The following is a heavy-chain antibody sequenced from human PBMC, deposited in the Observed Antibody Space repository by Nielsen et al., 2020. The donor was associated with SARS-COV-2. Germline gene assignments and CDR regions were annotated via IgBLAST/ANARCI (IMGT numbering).Heavy chain of an antibody. CDR3: ARHSNYYGSGTMSGWFDP. J-gene: IGHJ5*02. V-gene: IGHV5-10-1*01. Sequence: GESLKISCQASGYGLSSYWISWVRQMPGKGPEWMGRIDPSDSYINYSPSLQGHVTISADKSISTAYLQWSSLKASDTAMYYCARHSNYYGSGTMSGWFDPWGQGTLVTVSS. CDR2: IDPSDSYI. D-gene: IGHD3-10*01. CDR1: GYGLSSYW.